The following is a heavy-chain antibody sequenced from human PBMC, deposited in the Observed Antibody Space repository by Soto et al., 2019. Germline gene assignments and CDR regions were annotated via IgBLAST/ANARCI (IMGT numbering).Heavy chain of an antibody. CDR3: ANQESSYGDYGYFDY. CDR1: GFTFSSYA. D-gene: IGHD4-17*01. V-gene: IGHV3-23*01. CDR2: TSGSGGTT. Sequence: EVQLLESGGGLVQPGGSLRLSCAASGFTFSSYAMSWVRQAPGKGLEWVSATSGSGGTTYYADSVKGRFTISRDNSRNTLYLQMNSLRAEDTAVYYCANQESSYGDYGYFDYWGQGTLVTVSS. J-gene: IGHJ4*02.